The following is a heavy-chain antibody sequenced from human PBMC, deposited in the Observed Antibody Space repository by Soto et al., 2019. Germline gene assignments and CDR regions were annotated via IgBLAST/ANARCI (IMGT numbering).Heavy chain of an antibody. V-gene: IGHV3-7*01. CDR1: GFTFSSYW. CDR3: ARVKSDSSGYYGAYFDY. Sequence: EVQLVESGGGLVQPGGSLRLSCAASGFTFSSYWMSWVRQAPGKGLEWVANIKQDGSEKYYVDSVKGRFTISRDNAKNSLYLQMNSLRAEDTAVYYCARVKSDSSGYYGAYFDYWGQGTLVTVSS. D-gene: IGHD3-22*01. J-gene: IGHJ4*02. CDR2: IKQDGSEK.